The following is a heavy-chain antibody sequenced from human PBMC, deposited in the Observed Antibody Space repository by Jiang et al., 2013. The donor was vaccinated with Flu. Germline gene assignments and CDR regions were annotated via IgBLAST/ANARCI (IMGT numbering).Heavy chain of an antibody. CDR3: ARDRSYYDSSGYSAYYFDY. J-gene: IGHJ4*02. CDR1: GNIFTSYY. D-gene: IGHD3-22*01. V-gene: IGHV1-69*15. CDR2: IIPIFGIA. Sequence: GAEVKKPGSSVKVSCKVSGNIFTSYYMHWVRQAPGQGLEWMGIIIPIFGIANYAQKFQGRVTITADESTSTAYMELSSLRSEDTAVYYCARDRSYYDSSGYSAYYFDYWGQGTLVTV.